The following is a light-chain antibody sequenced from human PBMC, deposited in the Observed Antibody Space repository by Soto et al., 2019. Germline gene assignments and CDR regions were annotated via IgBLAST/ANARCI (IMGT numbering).Light chain of an antibody. Sequence: QSALTQPASVSGSPGQSITISCSGTRGDIGGYKLVSWYQQHPGKVPKLIIYEFTLRPSGVSHRFSGSRSGNTASLTVSGLQAEDEADYYCCSYGGKSTLVFGGGTQLTVL. CDR1: RGDIGGYKL. J-gene: IGLJ3*02. V-gene: IGLV2-23*02. CDR2: EFT. CDR3: CSYGGKSTLV.